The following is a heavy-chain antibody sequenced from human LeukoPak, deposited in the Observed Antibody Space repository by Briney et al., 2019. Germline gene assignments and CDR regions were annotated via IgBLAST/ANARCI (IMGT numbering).Heavy chain of an antibody. V-gene: IGHV3-30*04. D-gene: IGHD1-26*01. CDR3: ARDGQGWEPNGSAFDI. J-gene: IGHJ3*02. CDR2: ISYDGSNK. Sequence: GGSLRLSCAASGFTLSNHPMYWVRQAPGKGLEWVAVISYDGSNKYYADSVKGRFTISRDNSKNTLYLQMNSLRAEDTAVYYCARDGQGWEPNGSAFDIWGQGTMVTVSS. CDR1: GFTLSNHP.